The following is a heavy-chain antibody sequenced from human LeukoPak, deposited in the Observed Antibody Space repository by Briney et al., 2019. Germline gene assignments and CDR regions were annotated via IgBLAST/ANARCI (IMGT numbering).Heavy chain of an antibody. V-gene: IGHV3-33*01. D-gene: IGHD6-19*01. J-gene: IGHJ4*02. CDR2: IWYEGNNK. Sequence: GTSLRLSCAASGFTFSSYGMHWVRQAPGKGLEWVALIWYEGNNKKYADSVKGRITISRDNSKNTLYLEMNSLRAEDTAVYYCAREAGIAVAGGYWGQGTLVTVSS. CDR1: GFTFSSYG. CDR3: AREAGIAVAGGY.